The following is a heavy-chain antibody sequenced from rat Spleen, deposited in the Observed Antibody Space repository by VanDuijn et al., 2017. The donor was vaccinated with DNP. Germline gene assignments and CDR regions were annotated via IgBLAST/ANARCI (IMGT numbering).Heavy chain of an antibody. D-gene: IGHD4-4*01. CDR3: ARGVYYVDY. CDR1: GFTFSDYN. Sequence: EVQLVESGGGLVQPGRSLKLSCAASGFTFSDYNMAWVRQAPKKGLEWVATISYDGSSTYYRDSVKGRFTISRDNAKSTLYLQMDSLRSEDTATYYWARGVYYVDYWGQGVMVTVSS. V-gene: IGHV5-7*01. J-gene: IGHJ2*01. CDR2: ISYDGSST.